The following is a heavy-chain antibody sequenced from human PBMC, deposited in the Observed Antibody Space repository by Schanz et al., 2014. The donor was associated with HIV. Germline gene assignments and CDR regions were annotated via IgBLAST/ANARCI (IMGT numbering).Heavy chain of an antibody. Sequence: QVQLVQSGAEVKKPGSSVNVSCKTSGGTFSIYALNWVRQAPGQGLEWMGGIIPMLGTANYAQKFQGRVTITADESTSTAYMELSSLRSEDTAVYYCASGRFDTVIWWGDAFLIWGRGTMVTVSS. D-gene: IGHD5-18*01. V-gene: IGHV1-69*01. CDR1: GGTFSIYA. CDR2: IIPMLGTA. CDR3: ASGRFDTVIWWGDAFLI. J-gene: IGHJ3*02.